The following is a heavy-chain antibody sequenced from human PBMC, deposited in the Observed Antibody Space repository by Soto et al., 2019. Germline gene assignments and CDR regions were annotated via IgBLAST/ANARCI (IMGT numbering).Heavy chain of an antibody. CDR1: GGSISSGGYS. J-gene: IGHJ6*02. Sequence: NPSETLSLTCTVSGGSISSGGYSWTWIRQSPGKGLGWIGHTYQSGSAYYNPSLKSRVTISVDRSKNQFSLNLTSVTAADTAVYYCARDYYGMDVWGQGTTVTVSS. V-gene: IGHV4-30-2*06. CDR2: TYQSGSA. CDR3: ARDYYGMDV.